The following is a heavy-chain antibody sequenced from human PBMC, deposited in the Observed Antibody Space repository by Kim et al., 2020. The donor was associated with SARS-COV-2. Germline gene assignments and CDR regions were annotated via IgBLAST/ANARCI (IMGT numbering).Heavy chain of an antibody. Sequence: GGSLRLSCVDSGFTFSNYGMYWVRQAPGKGLEWVSRINGDGSSTSYADSVRGRFTISRDNAKNTLYLQMNTLRAEDTAFYYCTAYGSGSHYYWCQGTLVTVSS. V-gene: IGHV3-74*01. J-gene: IGHJ4*02. D-gene: IGHD3-10*01. CDR3: TAYGSGSHYY. CDR1: GFTFSNYG. CDR2: INGDGSST.